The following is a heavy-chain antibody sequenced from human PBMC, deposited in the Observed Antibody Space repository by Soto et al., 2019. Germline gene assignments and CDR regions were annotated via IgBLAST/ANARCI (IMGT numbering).Heavy chain of an antibody. CDR3: AKAGILWFGELDYYYYGMDV. CDR2: ISYDGSNK. Sequence: PGGSLRLSCAASGFTFSSYGMHWVRQAPGKGLEWVAVISYDGSNKYYADSVKGRFTISRDNSKNTLYLQMNSLRAEDTAVYYCAKAGILWFGELDYYYYGMDVWGQGTKVTVSS. CDR1: GFTFSSYG. J-gene: IGHJ6*02. D-gene: IGHD3-10*01. V-gene: IGHV3-30*18.